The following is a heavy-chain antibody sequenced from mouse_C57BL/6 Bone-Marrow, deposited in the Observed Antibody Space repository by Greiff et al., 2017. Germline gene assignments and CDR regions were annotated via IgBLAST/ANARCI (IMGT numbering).Heavy chain of an antibody. CDR1: GFNIKDDY. CDR3: SSFDGNYFDF. CDR2: IDPEIGDT. V-gene: IGHV14-4*01. J-gene: IGHJ2*01. D-gene: IGHD2-3*01. Sequence: EVQLQQSGAELVRPGASVKLSCTASGFNIKDDYIHWVKQRPEQGLEWIGWIDPEIGDTDYASKFPGKATIKSDTSSNTAYLRLSSLTSADTADYYCSSFDGNYFDFWGQGTPLTVAS.